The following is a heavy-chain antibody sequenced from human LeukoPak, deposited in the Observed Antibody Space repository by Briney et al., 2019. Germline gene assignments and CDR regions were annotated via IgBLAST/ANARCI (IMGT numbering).Heavy chain of an antibody. J-gene: IGHJ4*02. CDR1: GGTFSSYA. V-gene: IGHV1-69*01. CDR2: IIPIFGTA. D-gene: IGHD6-19*01. CDR3: ARVLFYSSGNKSNRVDY. Sequence: GASVKVSCKASGGTFSSYAISWVRQAPGQGLEWMGGIIPIFGTANYAQKFQGRVTITADESTSTAYMELSRLRSDDTAVYYCARVLFYSSGNKSNRVDYWGQGTLVTVSS.